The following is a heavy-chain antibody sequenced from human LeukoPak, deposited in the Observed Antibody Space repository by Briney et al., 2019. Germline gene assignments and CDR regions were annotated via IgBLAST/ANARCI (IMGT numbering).Heavy chain of an antibody. CDR2: ISAYNGNT. J-gene: IGHJ4*02. V-gene: IGHV1-18*01. CDR1: GYTFTIYG. D-gene: IGHD6-13*01. Sequence: ASVTVSFTASGYTFTIYGISWVRQAPGQGLEWMGWISAYNGNTNYAQKLQGRVTMTRDTSTSTVYMELSSLRSEDTAVYYCARAVIAADYFDYWGQGTLVTVSS. CDR3: ARAVIAADYFDY.